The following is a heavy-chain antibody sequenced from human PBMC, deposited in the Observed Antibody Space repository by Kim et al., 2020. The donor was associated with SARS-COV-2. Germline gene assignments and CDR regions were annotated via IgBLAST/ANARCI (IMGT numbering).Heavy chain of an antibody. CDR1: GFSLTTSGVG. CDR3: AHTTTETTLDY. CDR2: IYWDDDK. Sequence: SGPTLVKPTPTLTLTCTFSGFSLTTSGVGVGWIRPPPGKALEWLALIYWDDDKRYSPSLKSRLTITKDTSKNQVVLTMTDMDPVDTATYYCAHTTTETTLDYWGQGTLVTVSS. J-gene: IGHJ4*02. D-gene: IGHD4-17*01. V-gene: IGHV2-5*02.